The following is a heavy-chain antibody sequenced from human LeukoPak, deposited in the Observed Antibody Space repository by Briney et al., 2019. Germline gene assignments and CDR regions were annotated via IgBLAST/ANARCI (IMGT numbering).Heavy chain of an antibody. D-gene: IGHD3-3*01. V-gene: IGHV4-59*08. Sequence: SETLSLTCTVSGGSISSYYWSWIRQPPGKGLEWIGYIYYSGSTNYNPSLKSRVTISVDTSKNQFSLKLSSVTAADTAVYYCARHPPGITIFGVVIAAAPQFDPWGQGTLVTVSS. CDR1: GGSISSYY. CDR3: ARHPPGITIFGVVIAAAPQFDP. CDR2: IYYSGST. J-gene: IGHJ5*02.